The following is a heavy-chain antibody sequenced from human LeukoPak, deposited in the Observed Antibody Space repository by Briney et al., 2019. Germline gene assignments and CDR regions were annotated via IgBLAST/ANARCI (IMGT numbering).Heavy chain of an antibody. CDR3: ATNSYGYGRFDY. CDR1: GGSISSYY. J-gene: IGHJ4*02. Sequence: SETLSLTCTVSGGSISSYYWSWIRQPPGKGLEWIGYIYYSGSTNYNPSLKSRVTISVDTSKNQFSLKLRSVTAADTAVYYCATNSYGYGRFDYWGQGTLVTVSS. V-gene: IGHV4-59*01. D-gene: IGHD5-18*01. CDR2: IYYSGST.